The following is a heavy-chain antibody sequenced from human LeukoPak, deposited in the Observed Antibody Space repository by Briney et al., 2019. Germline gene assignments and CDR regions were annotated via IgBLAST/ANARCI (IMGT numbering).Heavy chain of an antibody. V-gene: IGHV3-23*01. J-gene: IGHJ4*02. CDR1: GFTFRSHD. Sequence: AGGSLRLSCAASGFTFRSHDMSWVRQAPGKGLEWVSGISASGGSTFYADSVKGRFTISRDNAKNSLYLQMNSLRAEDTAVYYCARPRWLQFGPHDSWGQGTLVTVSS. D-gene: IGHD5-12*01. CDR2: ISASGGST. CDR3: ARPRWLQFGPHDS.